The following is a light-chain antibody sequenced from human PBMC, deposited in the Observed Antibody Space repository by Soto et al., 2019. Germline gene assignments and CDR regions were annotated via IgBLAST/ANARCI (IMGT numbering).Light chain of an antibody. Sequence: EIVLTQSPGTLSLSPGERATLSCRASQSVSSSFLAWYQQKPGQAPRLLLHGASSRATGIPDRFSGSGSGTDFTLTISRLEPEDFAVYYCQQFGGSPPYTFGQGTKLDIK. J-gene: IGKJ2*01. CDR3: QQFGGSPPYT. CDR1: QSVSSSF. V-gene: IGKV3-20*01. CDR2: GAS.